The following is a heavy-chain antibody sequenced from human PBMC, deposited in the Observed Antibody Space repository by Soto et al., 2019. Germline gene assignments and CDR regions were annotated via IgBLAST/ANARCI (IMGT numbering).Heavy chain of an antibody. J-gene: IGHJ6*02. CDR2: IIPIFGTP. V-gene: IGHV1-69*13. CDR1: GGTFSTYA. CDR3: ARGRDGYNYPYYYGMDV. Sequence: ASVKVSCKASGGTFSTYAISWVRQAPGQGLEWMGGIIPIFGTPNYAQKFQGRVTITADESTSTAYMELSSLRSEDTAVYYCARGRDGYNYPYYYGMDVWGQGTTVTVSS. D-gene: IGHD5-12*01.